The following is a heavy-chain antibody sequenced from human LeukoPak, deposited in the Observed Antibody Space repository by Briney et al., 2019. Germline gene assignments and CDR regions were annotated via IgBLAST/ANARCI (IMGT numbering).Heavy chain of an antibody. J-gene: IGHJ2*01. CDR2: ISTSSSTI. D-gene: IGHD2-21*02. Sequence: GGSLRLSCEASGFTFSNYSMNWVRQAPGKRLEWVSYISTSSSTIHYADFVKGRFTISRDSAQNSLFLQMNSLRAEDTAVYYCARDYGVGGDYERYFDLWGRGTLVTVSS. CDR3: ARDYGVGGDYERYFDL. CDR1: GFTFSNYS. V-gene: IGHV3-48*01.